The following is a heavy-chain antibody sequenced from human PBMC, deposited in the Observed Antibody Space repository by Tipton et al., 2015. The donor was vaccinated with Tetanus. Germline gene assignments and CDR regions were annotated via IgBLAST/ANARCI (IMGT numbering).Heavy chain of an antibody. V-gene: IGHV3-13*01. CDR1: GFTFNIYD. J-gene: IGHJ4*02. Sequence: SLRLSCTASGFTFNIYDMHWVRQVAGKGLEWVSRIGHEGDTYYPGSVKGRFTISRENAKNSLYLQMNSLRAGDTAVYYCARSSGYSGLGYWGQGTLVTVSS. D-gene: IGHD3-22*01. CDR3: ARSSGYSGLGY. CDR2: IGHEGDT.